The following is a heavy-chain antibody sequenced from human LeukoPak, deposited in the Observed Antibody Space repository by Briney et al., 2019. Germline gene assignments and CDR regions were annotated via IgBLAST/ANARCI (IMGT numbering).Heavy chain of an antibody. Sequence: GASVKVSCKASGYTFTSYDINWVRQATGQGLEWMGWMNPNSGNTGYAQKFQGRVTITRNTSISTAYTELSSLRSEDTAVYYCARGRITIFGVVIIAGDFDYWGQGTLVTVSS. V-gene: IGHV1-8*03. CDR1: GYTFTSYD. CDR3: ARGRITIFGVVIIAGDFDY. D-gene: IGHD3-3*01. CDR2: MNPNSGNT. J-gene: IGHJ4*02.